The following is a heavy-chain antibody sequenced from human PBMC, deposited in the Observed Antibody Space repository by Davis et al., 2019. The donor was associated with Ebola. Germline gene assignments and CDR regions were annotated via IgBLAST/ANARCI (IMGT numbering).Heavy chain of an antibody. Sequence: GESLKISCAASGFTFSTYGMHWVRQAPGKGLEWVAFVRYDGSTMHYADSVKGRFTISRDNSKNTLSLQMNSLRAEDTAVYYCAKGGTGAYYPVFDYWGQGTLVTASS. J-gene: IGHJ4*02. CDR1: GFTFSTYG. CDR2: VRYDGSTM. V-gene: IGHV3-30*02. D-gene: IGHD3-16*01. CDR3: AKGGTGAYYPVFDY.